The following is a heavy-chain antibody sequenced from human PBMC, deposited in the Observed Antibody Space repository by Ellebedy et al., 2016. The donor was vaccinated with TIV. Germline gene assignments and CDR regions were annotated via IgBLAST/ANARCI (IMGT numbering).Heavy chain of an antibody. CDR1: GGTFSTHA. CDR2: IIPIRCVE. CDR3: ARGGTTGEKNWFDP. D-gene: IGHD3-16*01. Sequence: AASVKVSCKASGGTFSTHAFNWVRQAPGQGLEWLGRIIPIRCVENYAHKFQGRFTISAERSTSTAYMELKSLRSEDTAVYYCARGGTTGEKNWFDPWGQGTLVIVSS. V-gene: IGHV1-69*04. J-gene: IGHJ5*02.